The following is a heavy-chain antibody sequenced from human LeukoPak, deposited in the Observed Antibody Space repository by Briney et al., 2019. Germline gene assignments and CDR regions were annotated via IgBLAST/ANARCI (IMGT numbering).Heavy chain of an antibody. V-gene: IGHV5-10-1*01. CDR1: GYSFTSYW. CDR2: IDPSDSYT. D-gene: IGHD4-23*01. CDR3: AGGGNSRVMDV. Sequence: GESLKISCKGSGYSFTSYWISWVRQMPGKGLEWMGRIDPSDSYTNYSPSFQGHVTISADKSISTAYLQWSSLKASDTVMYYCAGGGNSRVMDVWGQGTTVTVSS. J-gene: IGHJ6*02.